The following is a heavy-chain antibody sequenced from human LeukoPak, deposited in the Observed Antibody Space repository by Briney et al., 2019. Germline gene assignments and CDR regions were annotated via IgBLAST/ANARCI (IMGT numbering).Heavy chain of an antibody. V-gene: IGHV4-59*01. CDR3: ARSSVPYYYYNYYMDV. CDR2: IYYSGST. D-gene: IGHD3-22*01. J-gene: IGHJ6*03. Sequence: SETLSLTCTVSGGSISNYYWTWIRQPPGKGLEWIGYIYYSGSTNYNPSLKSRVTISADTSKNQFSLKLSSVTAADTAVYYCARSSVPYYYYNYYMDVWGKGTTVTVSS. CDR1: GGSISNYY.